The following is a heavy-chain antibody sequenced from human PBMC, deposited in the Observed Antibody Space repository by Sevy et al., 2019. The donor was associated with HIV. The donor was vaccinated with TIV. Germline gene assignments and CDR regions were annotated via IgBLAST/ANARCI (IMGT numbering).Heavy chain of an antibody. J-gene: IGHJ4*02. V-gene: IGHV4-39*01. CDR1: GGSISSSSYY. D-gene: IGHD4-17*01. CDR2: IYYSGST. Sequence: SETLSLTCTVSGGSISSSSYYWGWIRQPPGKGLEWIGSIYYSGSTFYNPSLRSRVTMSVDMSKNQFSLKVSSVTAADTAVYYCATLAYGDYAGMFDYWGQGTLVTVSS. CDR3: ATLAYGDYAGMFDY.